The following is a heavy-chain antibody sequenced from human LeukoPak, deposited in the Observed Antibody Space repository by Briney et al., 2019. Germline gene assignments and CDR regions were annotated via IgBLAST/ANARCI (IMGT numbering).Heavy chain of an antibody. D-gene: IGHD3-22*01. CDR2: INHSGST. CDR3: ASIAYDSSGTQDAFDI. CDR1: GGSFSGYY. Sequence: SETLSLTCAVYGGSFSGYYWSWIRQPPGKGLEWIGGINHSGSTNYNPSLKSRVTISVDTSKNQFSLKLSSVTAADTAVYYCASIAYDSSGTQDAFDIWGQGTMVTVSS. J-gene: IGHJ3*02. V-gene: IGHV4-34*01.